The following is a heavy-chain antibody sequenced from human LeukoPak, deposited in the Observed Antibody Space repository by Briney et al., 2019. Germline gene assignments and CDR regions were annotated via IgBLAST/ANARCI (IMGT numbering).Heavy chain of an antibody. D-gene: IGHD2-2*01. CDR1: DGSISSGYYY. CDR3: ARGPTYQPIDS. J-gene: IGHJ4*02. Sequence: PSETLSLTCSVSDGSISSGYYYWAWIRQPPGKGPEWIGSIYYSGTTYPNPSLKSRVTISVDTSKNQFSLKLSSVAAADTAVYYCARGPTYQPIDSWGQGTLVTVSS. V-gene: IGHV4-39*01. CDR2: IYYSGTT.